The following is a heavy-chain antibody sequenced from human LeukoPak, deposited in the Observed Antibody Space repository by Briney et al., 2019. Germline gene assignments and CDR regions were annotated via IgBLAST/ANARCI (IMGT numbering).Heavy chain of an antibody. Sequence: PGRSLRLSCAASGFTFSNYGMHWVRQAPGKGLEWVADLSYEGSNEYYAGSVKGRFSISRDNSKNTLYLQMNSLRVDDTAVYYCAKGRRGLGYFDYWGQGTLVIVSS. CDR2: LSYEGSNE. CDR3: AKGRRGLGYFDY. CDR1: GFTFSNYG. J-gene: IGHJ4*02. V-gene: IGHV3-30*18.